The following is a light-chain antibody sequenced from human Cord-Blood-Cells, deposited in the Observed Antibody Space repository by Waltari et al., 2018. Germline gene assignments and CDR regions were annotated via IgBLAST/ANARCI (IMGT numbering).Light chain of an antibody. V-gene: IGLV1-44*01. Sequence: HSLLPQPPSASGTPGQRVTISCSGSSSTIGSNTLNWYQQPPGTAPNLLIYSNNRRPSGVPDRFSGSKSGTSASLAISGLQSEDEADYYCAAWDDSLNGWVFGGGTKLTVL. CDR2: SNN. CDR1: SSTIGSNT. CDR3: AAWDDSLNGWV. J-gene: IGLJ3*02.